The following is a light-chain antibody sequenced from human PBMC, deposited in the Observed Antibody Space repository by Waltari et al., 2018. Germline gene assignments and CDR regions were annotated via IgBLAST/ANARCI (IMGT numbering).Light chain of an antibody. CDR2: GAS. V-gene: IGKV3-20*01. CDR1: QSVSSSY. CDR3: QQYGNSPYP. J-gene: IGKJ2*01. Sequence: EMVLTQSPGTLSLSPGERATLSCRASQSVSSSYLAWYQQKPGQAPRLLIYGASSRATGIPDRFSGSGSGTDFTLTISRLEPEDFAAYYCQQYGNSPYPFGQGTKLEI.